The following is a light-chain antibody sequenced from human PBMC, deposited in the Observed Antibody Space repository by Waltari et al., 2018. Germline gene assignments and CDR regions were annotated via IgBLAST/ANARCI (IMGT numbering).Light chain of an antibody. J-gene: IGLJ1*01. CDR3: QAWDSSTAV. CDR1: KLGEKY. Sequence: SYELTQPPSVSVSPGQTASITCSGEKLGEKYAYWYHQKPGQSPLLVIYRDNMRPSGIPERCSGSNSGNTATLAISGTQAMDEADYYCQAWDSSTAVFGTGTKVTVL. CDR2: RDN. V-gene: IGLV3-1*01.